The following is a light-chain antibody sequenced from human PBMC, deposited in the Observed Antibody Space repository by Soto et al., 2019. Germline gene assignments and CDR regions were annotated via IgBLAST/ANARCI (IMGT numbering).Light chain of an antibody. CDR2: AAS. Sequence: DIQMTQSPPSLSASIGDRVTITCRASQDIDRYLGWYQQKPGEVPKLLIFAASTLQSGFPSRFRGSGSGTDFTLTISGLQPEDGATYYCQQCKSAPLTFGGGTKVELK. J-gene: IGKJ4*01. CDR1: QDIDRY. V-gene: IGKV1-27*01. CDR3: QQCKSAPLT.